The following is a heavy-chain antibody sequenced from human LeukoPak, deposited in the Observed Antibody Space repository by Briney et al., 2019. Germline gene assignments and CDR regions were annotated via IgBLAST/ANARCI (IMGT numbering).Heavy chain of an antibody. CDR3: ARVDCSSTSCSFDY. V-gene: IGHV4-39*07. J-gene: IGHJ4*02. D-gene: IGHD2-2*01. Sequence: SETLSLTCTVSGGSISSSSYYWGWIRQPPGKGLEWIGSIYYSGSTYYNPSLKSRVTISVDTSKNQFSLELSSVTAADTAVYYCARVDCSSTSCSFDYWGQGTLVTVSS. CDR2: IYYSGST. CDR1: GGSISSSSYY.